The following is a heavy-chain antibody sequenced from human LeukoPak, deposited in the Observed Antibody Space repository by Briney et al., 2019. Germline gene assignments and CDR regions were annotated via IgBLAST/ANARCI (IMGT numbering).Heavy chain of an antibody. J-gene: IGHJ4*02. D-gene: IGHD2/OR15-2a*01. Sequence: ASVKVSCKASGYTFTGYYMHWVRQARGQGLEWMGRINPNGGGTNYAQKFQGRVTMTRDTSISTAYMELSRLRSDDTAVYYCARDRPRIRRYFDYWGQGTLVTVSS. CDR3: ARDRPRIRRYFDY. CDR1: GYTFTGYY. V-gene: IGHV1-2*02. CDR2: INPNGGGT.